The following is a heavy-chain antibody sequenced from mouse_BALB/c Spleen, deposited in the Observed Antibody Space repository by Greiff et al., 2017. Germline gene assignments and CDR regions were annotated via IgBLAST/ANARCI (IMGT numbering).Heavy chain of an antibody. J-gene: IGHJ4*01. CDR3: ARGGLTTPYAMDY. Sequence: EVQVVESGGGLVKPGGSLKLSCAASGFTFSSYAMSWVRQTPEKRLEWVASISSGGSTYYPDSVKGRFTISRDNARNILYLQMSSLRSEDTAMYYCARGGLTTPYAMDYWGQGTSVTVSS. CDR2: ISSGGST. V-gene: IGHV5-6-5*01. D-gene: IGHD1-1*01. CDR1: GFTFSSYA.